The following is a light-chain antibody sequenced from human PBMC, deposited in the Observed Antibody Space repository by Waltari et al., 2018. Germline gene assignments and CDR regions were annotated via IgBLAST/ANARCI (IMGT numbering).Light chain of an antibody. Sequence: DIQMTQSPSSLSASVGDRVTITCRASQGLSGSLAWYQRKPGRAPKLLIYAASTLESGVPSGFSGSGSGTDYTLTINSLQPEDFATYYCQQYYSTPYTFGQGTKLEI. CDR1: QGLSGS. CDR2: AAS. J-gene: IGKJ2*01. V-gene: IGKV1-NL1*01. CDR3: QQYYSTPYT.